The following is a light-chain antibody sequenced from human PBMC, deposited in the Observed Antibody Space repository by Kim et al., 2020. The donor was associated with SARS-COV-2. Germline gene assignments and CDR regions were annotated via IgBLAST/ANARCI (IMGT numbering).Light chain of an antibody. V-gene: IGLV7-46*01. Sequence: PGGTVTLTCGPSPGAVTSGHYPYWFQQNPGQAPRTLIYHTSNKQSWTPARFSGSLVGGKAALTLSGAQPEDEAEYYCLLSYSGARVFGGGTKLTVL. CDR3: LLSYSGARV. CDR1: PGAVTSGHY. J-gene: IGLJ3*02. CDR2: HTS.